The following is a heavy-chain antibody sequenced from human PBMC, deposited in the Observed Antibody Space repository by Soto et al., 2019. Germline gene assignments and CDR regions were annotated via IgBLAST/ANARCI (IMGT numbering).Heavy chain of an antibody. CDR1: GFTFDDYA. D-gene: IGHD6-13*01. J-gene: IGHJ4*02. V-gene: IGHV3-9*01. Sequence: EVQLVESGGGLVQPGRSLRLSCAASGFTFDDYAMHWVRQAPGKGLEWVSGISWNSGSIGYAYSVKGRFTISRDNAKNSLYLQMNSLRAEDTALYYCAKVAIGSSSWTDYFDYWGQGTLVTVSS. CDR3: AKVAIGSSSWTDYFDY. CDR2: ISWNSGSI.